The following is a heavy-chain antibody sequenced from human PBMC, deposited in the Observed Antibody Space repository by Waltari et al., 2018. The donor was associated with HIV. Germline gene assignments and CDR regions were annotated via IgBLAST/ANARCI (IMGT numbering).Heavy chain of an antibody. CDR2: IYYSGST. V-gene: IGHV4-59*01. CDR1: GGSISSYY. D-gene: IGHD4-17*01. CDR3: ARELDGDLRWWYFDL. J-gene: IGHJ2*01. Sequence: QVQLQESGPGLVKPSETLSLTCTVSGGSISSYYWSWIRPRPGKGLEWIGYIYYSGSTNYNPSLKSRVTISVDTSKNQFSLKLSSVTAADTAVYYCARELDGDLRWWYFDLWGRGTLVTVSS.